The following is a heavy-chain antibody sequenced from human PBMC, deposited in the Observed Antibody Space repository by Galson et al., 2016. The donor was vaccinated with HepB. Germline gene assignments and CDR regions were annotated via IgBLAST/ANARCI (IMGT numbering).Heavy chain of an antibody. J-gene: IGHJ6*04. D-gene: IGHD2-2*01. CDR1: GFTFSSYS. V-gene: IGHV3-23*01. Sequence: SLRLSCAASGFTFSSYSMNWVRQAPGKGLEVVSGISRSGDSTDYADSVKGRFTISRDNSKNTLSLQMNSLTADDTAIYYCEQGSTAPAVWGKGATVTVSS. CDR2: ISRSGDST. CDR3: EQGSTAPAV.